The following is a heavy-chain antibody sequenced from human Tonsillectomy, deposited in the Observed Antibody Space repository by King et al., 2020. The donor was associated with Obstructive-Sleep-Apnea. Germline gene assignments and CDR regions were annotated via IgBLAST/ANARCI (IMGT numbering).Heavy chain of an antibody. J-gene: IGHJ3*02. D-gene: IGHD1-20*01. Sequence: VQLVESGGGVVQPGRSLRLSCVASWFSFNNYGMHWVRQIPGTGLEWGTFIRYDVSKKEYADSGKGRFTISRDNSKNLLYVQMNSLRTEDTAVYYCATLSGTTSGAFDIWGQGTMVTVSS. CDR2: IRYDVSKK. CDR1: WFSFNNYG. V-gene: IGHV3-30*02. CDR3: ATLSGTTSGAFDI.